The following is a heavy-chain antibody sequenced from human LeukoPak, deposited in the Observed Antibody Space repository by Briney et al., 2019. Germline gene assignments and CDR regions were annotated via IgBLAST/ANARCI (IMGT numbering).Heavy chain of an antibody. V-gene: IGHV4-59*01. Sequence: SETLSLTCTVSGGSISSYYWSWIRQPPGKGLEWIGYIYYSGSTNYNPSLESRVTISVDTSKNQFSLKLSSVTAADTAVYYCARALRYCSSTSCQPYYFDYWGQGTLVTVSS. CDR2: IYYSGST. CDR3: ARALRYCSSTSCQPYYFDY. J-gene: IGHJ4*02. CDR1: GGSISSYY. D-gene: IGHD2-2*01.